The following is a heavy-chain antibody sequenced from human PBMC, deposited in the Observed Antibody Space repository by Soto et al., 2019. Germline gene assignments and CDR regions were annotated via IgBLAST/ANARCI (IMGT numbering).Heavy chain of an antibody. CDR3: AKDTERLAGATSYFGY. V-gene: IGHV3-30*18. CDR1: GFSFRSYA. J-gene: IGHJ4*02. Sequence: GALRISGPASGFSFRSYALHWVRQAPGKGLEWVAVISYDGINKYYADSVKGRFTISRDNSKNTLYLQMNSLRAEDTAVYYCAKDTERLAGATSYFGYWVQGTLVTVSS. CDR2: ISYDGINK. D-gene: IGHD1-26*01.